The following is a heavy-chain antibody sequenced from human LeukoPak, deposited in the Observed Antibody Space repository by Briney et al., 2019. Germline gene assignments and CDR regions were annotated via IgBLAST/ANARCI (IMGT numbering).Heavy chain of an antibody. CDR2: IWYDGSNK. V-gene: IGHV3-33*01. D-gene: IGHD3-22*01. Sequence: GGSLRLSCAASGFTFSSYGMHWVRQAPGKGLEWVAVIWYDGSNKYYAASVKGRFTISRDFSKNTVFLHMNSLRAEDTAMYYCARGDDSGYYDYFDYWGQGALVTVSS. J-gene: IGHJ4*02. CDR3: ARGDDSGYYDYFDY. CDR1: GFTFSSYG.